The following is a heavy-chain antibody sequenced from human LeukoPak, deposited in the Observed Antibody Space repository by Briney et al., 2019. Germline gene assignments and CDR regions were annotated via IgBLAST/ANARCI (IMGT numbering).Heavy chain of an antibody. CDR2: MNPNSGNQ. J-gene: IGHJ3*02. V-gene: IGHV1-8*01. CDR1: GYTFTSYD. D-gene: IGHD3-10*01. Sequence: GASVTVSCKASGYTFTSYDINWVRQAAGQGGEWMGWMNPNSGNQSYAQMFQGRVTMTRNTSISTAYMEVGRRRSEGTAVYYCARFPVLLSFGELLDAFDIWGQGTMVTVSS. CDR3: ARFPVLLSFGELLDAFDI.